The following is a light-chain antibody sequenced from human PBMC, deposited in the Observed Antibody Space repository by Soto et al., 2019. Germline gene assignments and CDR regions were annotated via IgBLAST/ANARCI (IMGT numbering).Light chain of an antibody. CDR3: QQYNDWPRT. CDR1: QSVSST. V-gene: IGKV3-15*01. J-gene: IGKJ1*01. CDR2: GAS. Sequence: EIVLTQSPATLSLSPGERATLSCRASQSVSSTLAWYQQKPGQAPRLLIYGASTRATGIPVRFSGSGSGTEFTLTISSLQSEDFAVYYCQQYNDWPRTFGQGTKV.